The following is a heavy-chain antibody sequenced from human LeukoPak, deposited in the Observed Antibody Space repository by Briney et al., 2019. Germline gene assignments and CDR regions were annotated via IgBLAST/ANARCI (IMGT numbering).Heavy chain of an antibody. CDR1: GITFSSHW. D-gene: IGHD3-10*01. V-gene: IGHV3-74*01. Sequence: GGSLRLSCAASGITFSSHWMHWVRQAPGKGLVWVSRINSDGSSLSYADSVKGRFTISRDNAKNTLYLQMNSLRAEDTAVYYXXXDXHGGXWXDYXSGGPHDAFDIWGQGTMVTVSS. CDR2: INSDGSSL. CDR3: XXDXHGGXWXDYXSGGPHDAFDI. J-gene: IGHJ3*02.